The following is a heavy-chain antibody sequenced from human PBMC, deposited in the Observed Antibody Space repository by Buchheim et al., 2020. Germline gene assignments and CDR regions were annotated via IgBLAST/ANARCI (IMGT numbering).Heavy chain of an antibody. CDR1: GFTFSSYG. Sequence: QVQLVESGGGVVQPGRSLRLSCAASGFTFSSYGMHWVRQAPGKGLEWVAVISYDGSNKYYADSVKGRFTISRDNSKNTLYLQMNSLRAEDTAVYYCAKDRHSGSHRKYYFDYWGQGTL. D-gene: IGHD3-10*01. J-gene: IGHJ4*02. CDR3: AKDRHSGSHRKYYFDY. V-gene: IGHV3-30*18. CDR2: ISYDGSNK.